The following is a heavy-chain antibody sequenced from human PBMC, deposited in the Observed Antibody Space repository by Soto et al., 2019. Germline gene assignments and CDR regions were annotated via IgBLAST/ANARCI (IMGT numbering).Heavy chain of an antibody. V-gene: IGHV3-33*08. CDR1: GFTFNTYG. D-gene: IGHD2-15*01. Sequence: QVQLVESGGGVVQPGGSLRLSCTTSGFTFNTYGMHWVRQAPGKGLEWVAIIWYDGSNKYYADSVKGRFTISRDNSRNTLYLQMNSLRAEDTALYYCARADCTGAYCYSWPFYYGVDVWGQGTTVTVSS. CDR2: IWYDGSNK. J-gene: IGHJ6*02. CDR3: ARADCTGAYCYSWPFYYGVDV.